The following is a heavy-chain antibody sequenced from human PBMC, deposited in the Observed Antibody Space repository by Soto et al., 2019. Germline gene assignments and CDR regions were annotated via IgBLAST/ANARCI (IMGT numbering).Heavy chain of an antibody. Sequence: ASVKVSCKASGYTFTSYGISWVRQAPGQGLEWMGWISAYNGKTNYAQKLQGRVTMTTDTSTSTAYMELRSLRSDDTAVYYCARAVVPAAKGNWFDPFGQRTRVTVCS. CDR2: ISAYNGKT. D-gene: IGHD2-2*01. CDR3: ARAVVPAAKGNWFDP. V-gene: IGHV1-18*01. CDR1: GYTFTSYG. J-gene: IGHJ5*02.